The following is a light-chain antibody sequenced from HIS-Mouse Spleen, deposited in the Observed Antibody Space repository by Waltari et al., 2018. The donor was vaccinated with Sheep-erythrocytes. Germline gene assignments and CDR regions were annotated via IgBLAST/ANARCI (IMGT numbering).Light chain of an antibody. V-gene: IGLV2-23*01. CDR3: CSYAGSSTLV. Sequence: QSALTQPASVSGSPGQSITISCTGTSSDVGSYTLVSWYQQTPGNAPKRMIYEGSKRPSGVSNRFSGSKSGNTASLTISGLQAEDEADYYCCSYAGSSTLVFGGGTKLTVL. CDR2: EGS. J-gene: IGLJ2*01. CDR1: SSDVGSYTL.